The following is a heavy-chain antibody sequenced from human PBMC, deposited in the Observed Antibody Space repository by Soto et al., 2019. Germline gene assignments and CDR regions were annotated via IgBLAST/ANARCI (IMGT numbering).Heavy chain of an antibody. D-gene: IGHD1-26*01. Sequence: PGESLKISCKGSGYSFTSYWIGWVRQMPGKGLEWMGIIYPGDSDTTCSPSFQGQVTISADKSISTAYLQWSSLKASDTAMYYCARPGLMGATGRPHYFDCWGQGTLVTVSS. J-gene: IGHJ4*02. CDR3: ARPGLMGATGRPHYFDC. V-gene: IGHV5-51*01. CDR2: IYPGDSDT. CDR1: GYSFTSYW.